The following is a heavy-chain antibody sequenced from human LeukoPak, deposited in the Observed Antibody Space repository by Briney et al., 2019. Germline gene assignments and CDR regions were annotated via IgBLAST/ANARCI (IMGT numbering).Heavy chain of an antibody. CDR3: ARDLRYCSSTSCYKSFDY. CDR1: GYTFTGYG. CDR2: ISAYNGNT. D-gene: IGHD2-2*02. Sequence: ASVKVSCKASGYTFTGYGISWVRQAPGQGLEWMGWISAYNGNTNYAQKLQGRVTMTTDTSTSTAYMELRSLRSDDTAVYYCARDLRYCSSTSCYKSFDYWGQGTLVTVSS. V-gene: IGHV1-18*01. J-gene: IGHJ4*02.